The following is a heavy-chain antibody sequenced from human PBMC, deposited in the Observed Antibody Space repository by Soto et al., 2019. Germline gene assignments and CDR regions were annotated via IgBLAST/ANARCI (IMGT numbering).Heavy chain of an antibody. Sequence: EVQLLESGGGLVQPGWSLTLSCATSGFTFSSYAMVWVRQAAEKGLEWVASIINNGDTAYYADSVMGRFTISRGKSENTLYLQMHRLRADDTASYFCAKSRVFIGAIVSLLDSWGQGTQVTVSS. CDR3: AKSRVFIGAIVSLLDS. J-gene: IGHJ4*02. V-gene: IGHV3-23*01. CDR2: IINNGDTA. CDR1: GFTFSSYA. D-gene: IGHD2-21*01.